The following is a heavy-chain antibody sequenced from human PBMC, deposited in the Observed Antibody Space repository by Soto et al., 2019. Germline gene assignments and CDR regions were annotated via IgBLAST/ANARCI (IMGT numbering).Heavy chain of an antibody. V-gene: IGHV3-23*01. Sequence: SLRLSCAASGFYFSSYAMTWVRQAPGKGLEWVSAISGSGDNTYYADSVKGRFTISRDNSKNTLYLQMNSLRAEDTALYYCAKDLVDIVVVVVATALYGMEVWGQGSTVTFSS. CDR3: AKDLVDIVVVVVATALYGMEV. J-gene: IGHJ6*02. D-gene: IGHD2-15*01. CDR2: ISGSGDNT. CDR1: GFYFSSYA.